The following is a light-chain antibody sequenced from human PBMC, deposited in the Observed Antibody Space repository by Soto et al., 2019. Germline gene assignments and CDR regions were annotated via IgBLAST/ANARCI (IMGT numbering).Light chain of an antibody. Sequence: IVMTQSPLSLPVTPGEPASISCRSSQSLLHSNGYNYLDWYLQRPGQSPQLLIFLGSSRASGGPDRFSCSGSGTHFTLKISRVAAEDVGIFYCMQPLQTPPIFGPGTEVHIK. CDR2: LGS. J-gene: IGKJ3*01. CDR3: MQPLQTPPI. V-gene: IGKV2-28*01. CDR1: QSLLHSNGYNY.